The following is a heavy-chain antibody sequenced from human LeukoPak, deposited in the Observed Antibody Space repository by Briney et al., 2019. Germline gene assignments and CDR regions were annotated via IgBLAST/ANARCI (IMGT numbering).Heavy chain of an antibody. CDR3: ARDGYDLGYYYMDV. CDR1: GGSFSGYY. V-gene: IGHV4-34*01. Sequence: SETLSLTCGVSGGSFSGYYWSWIRQPPGKGLEWIGEINHSRSTNYNPSLKSRVTISVDTSKNQFSLKLSSVTAADTAVYYCARDGYDLGYYYMDVWGKGTTVTISS. J-gene: IGHJ6*03. CDR2: INHSRST. D-gene: IGHD5-12*01.